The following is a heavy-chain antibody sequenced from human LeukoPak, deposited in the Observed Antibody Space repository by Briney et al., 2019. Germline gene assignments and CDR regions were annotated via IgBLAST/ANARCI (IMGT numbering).Heavy chain of an antibody. CDR3: ARSLAYCGGDCYYFDY. D-gene: IGHD2-21*02. V-gene: IGHV3-48*03. CDR2: ISSSGSTI. CDR1: GFTFSSYE. Sequence: GGSLRLSCAASGFTFSSYEMNWVRQAPGKGLEWVSYISSSGSTIYYADSVKGRFTISRDNAKNSLYLQMNSLRAEDTAVYYCARSLAYCGGDCYYFDYWGQGTLVTVSS. J-gene: IGHJ4*02.